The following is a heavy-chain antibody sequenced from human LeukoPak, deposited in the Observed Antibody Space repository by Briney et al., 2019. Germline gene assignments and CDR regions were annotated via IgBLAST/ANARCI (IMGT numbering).Heavy chain of an antibody. CDR1: DGSISSSSFY. CDR2: ISYSGST. CDR3: ARQSGPYTSIWFDY. Sequence: PSETLCLTCTVSDGSISSSSFYWGWIRQPPGKGLEWIGSISYSGSTYYNPSLKSRLTISVDTSKSQFSLKLSSVTAADTAVYYCARQSGPYTSIWFDYWGQGTLVTVSS. V-gene: IGHV4-39*01. J-gene: IGHJ4*02. D-gene: IGHD6-13*01.